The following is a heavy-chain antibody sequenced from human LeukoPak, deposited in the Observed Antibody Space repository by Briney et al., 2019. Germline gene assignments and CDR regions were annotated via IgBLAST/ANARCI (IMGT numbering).Heavy chain of an antibody. V-gene: IGHV3-23*01. CDR3: AKDGGLWVSAHWGDS. CDR1: GFTFSSYT. J-gene: IGHJ4*02. CDR2: ISTGGGNT. Sequence: GGSLRLSCTASGFTFSSYTMSWVRQAPGKGLKWVSTISTGGGNTYYADSVKGRSTVSRDDSKNTLYLQMNSLRAEDTAVYYCAKDGGLWVSAHWGDSWGRGTLVTVSS. D-gene: IGHD7-27*01.